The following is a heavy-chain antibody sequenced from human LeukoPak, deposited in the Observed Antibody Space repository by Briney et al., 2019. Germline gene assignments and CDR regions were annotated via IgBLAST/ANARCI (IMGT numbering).Heavy chain of an antibody. CDR1: GGSFSGYY. CDR2: INHSGST. Sequence: SETLSLTCAVYGGSFSGYYWSWIRQPPGKGLEWIGEINHSGSTNYNPSLKSRVTISVDTSKNQFSLNLSSVTAADTAVYYCARLVEYGSSVDYWGQGTLVTVSS. V-gene: IGHV4-34*01. D-gene: IGHD6-6*01. J-gene: IGHJ4*02. CDR3: ARLVEYGSSVDY.